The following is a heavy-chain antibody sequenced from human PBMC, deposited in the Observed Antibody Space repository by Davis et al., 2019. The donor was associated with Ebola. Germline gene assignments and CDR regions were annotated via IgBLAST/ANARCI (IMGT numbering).Heavy chain of an antibody. Sequence: HTGGSLRLSCAASGFTFSSYWMHWVRQAPGKGLVWVSRINSDGSSTSYADSVKGRFTISRDNSKNTLYLQMNSLRAEDTAVYYCARDRAWYSNHRYYYYGMDVWGQGTTVTVSS. CDR2: INSDGSST. V-gene: IGHV3-74*01. CDR3: ARDRAWYSNHRYYYYGMDV. D-gene: IGHD4-11*01. J-gene: IGHJ6*02. CDR1: GFTFSSYW.